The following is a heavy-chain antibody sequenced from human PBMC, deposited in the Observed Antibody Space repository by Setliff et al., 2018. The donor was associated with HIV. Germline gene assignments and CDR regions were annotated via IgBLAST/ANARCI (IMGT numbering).Heavy chain of an antibody. CDR1: GFRFSTYW. D-gene: IGHD3-16*01. CDR3: AREESASSWGYYHYYMDV. Sequence: GSLILSCAASGFRFSTYWMTWVRQAPGKGLEWVANIKQDGSEKYYVDSVKGRFTLSRDNAKNSLYLQMNSLRAEDTAVYYCAREESASSWGYYHYYMDVWGKGTTVTVSS. J-gene: IGHJ6*03. CDR2: IKQDGSEK. V-gene: IGHV3-7*01.